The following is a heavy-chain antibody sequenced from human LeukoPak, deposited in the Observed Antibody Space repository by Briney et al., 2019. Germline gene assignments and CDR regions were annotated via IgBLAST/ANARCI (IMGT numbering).Heavy chain of an antibody. CDR1: GYTSTSYY. CDR2: INPSGGST. CDR3: ARDHGYCSGGSCAGFDP. Sequence: ASVKVSCKASGYTSTSYYMHWVRQAPGQGLEWMGIINPSGGSTSYAQKFQGRVTMTRDMSTSTVYMELSSLRSEDTAVYYCARDHGYCSGGSCAGFDPWGQGTLDTVSS. J-gene: IGHJ5*02. V-gene: IGHV1-46*01. D-gene: IGHD2-15*01.